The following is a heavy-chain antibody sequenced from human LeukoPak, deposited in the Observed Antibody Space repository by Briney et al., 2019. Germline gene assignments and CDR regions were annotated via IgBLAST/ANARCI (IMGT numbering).Heavy chain of an antibody. D-gene: IGHD6-13*01. CDR1: GGSISSYY. Sequence: SETLSLTCTVSGGSISSYYWSWIRQPPGKGLEWIGYIYYSGSTNYNPSLKSRVTISVDTSKNQFSLKLSSVTAADTAVYYCARASPYRPSSSWYRWFDPWGQGTLVTVSS. V-gene: IGHV4-59*12. J-gene: IGHJ5*02. CDR2: IYYSGST. CDR3: ARASPYRPSSSWYRWFDP.